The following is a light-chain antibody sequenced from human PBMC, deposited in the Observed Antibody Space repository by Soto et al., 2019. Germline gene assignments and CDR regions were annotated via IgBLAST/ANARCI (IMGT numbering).Light chain of an antibody. Sequence: QSVLTQPPSASGTPGQRVTISCAGSSSNIGSNTVNWYQQLPGTAPHLLIYANDQRPSGVPDRFSVSKSGTSASLAISGLQSEDETDYYCAAWDDSLNGPVFGGGTKLTVL. CDR1: SSNIGSNT. J-gene: IGLJ3*02. CDR2: AND. CDR3: AAWDDSLNGPV. V-gene: IGLV1-44*01.